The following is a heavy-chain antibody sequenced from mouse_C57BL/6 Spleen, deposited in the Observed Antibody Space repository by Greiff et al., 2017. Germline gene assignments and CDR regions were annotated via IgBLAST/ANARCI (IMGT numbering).Heavy chain of an antibody. CDR1: GYTFTSYW. CDR3: ARSPNLYYFDY. CDR2: IDPSDSET. J-gene: IGHJ2*01. V-gene: IGHV1-52*01. Sequence: QVQLQQPGADLVRPGSSVKLSCKASGYTFTSYWMHWVKQRPIQGLEWIGNIDPSDSETHYNQKFKDKATLTVDKSSSTAYMQLSSLTSEDSAVYYCARSPNLYYFDYWGQGTTLTVSS.